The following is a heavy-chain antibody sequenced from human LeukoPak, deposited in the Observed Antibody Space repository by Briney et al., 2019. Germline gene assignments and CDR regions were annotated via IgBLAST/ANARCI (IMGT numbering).Heavy chain of an antibody. CDR2: IYHSGST. CDR1: GYSISSGYY. CDR3: ARDPRRWLRTNGAFDI. Sequence: PSETLSLTCTVSGYSISSGYYWGWIRQPPGKGLEWIGSIYHSGSTYYNPSLKSRVTISVDTSKNQFSLKLSSVTAADTAVYYCARDPRRWLRTNGAFDIWGQGTMVTVSS. D-gene: IGHD5-24*01. V-gene: IGHV4-38-2*02. J-gene: IGHJ3*02.